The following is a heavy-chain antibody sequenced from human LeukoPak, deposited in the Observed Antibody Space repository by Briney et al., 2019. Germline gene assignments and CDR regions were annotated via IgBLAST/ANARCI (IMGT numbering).Heavy chain of an antibody. CDR1: GFTFDDYA. J-gene: IGHJ5*02. CDR2: ISWNSGSI. Sequence: PGRSLRLSGAASGFTFDDYAMHWVRQAPGKGLEWVSGISWNSGSIGYADSVKGRFTISRDNAKNSLYLQMNSLRSEDTAVYYCARDDYGDYVGLGPWGQGTLVTVSS. V-gene: IGHV3-9*01. CDR3: ARDDYGDYVGLGP. D-gene: IGHD4-17*01.